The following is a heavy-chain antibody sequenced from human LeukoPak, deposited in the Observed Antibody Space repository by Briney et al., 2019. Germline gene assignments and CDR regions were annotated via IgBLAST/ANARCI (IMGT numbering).Heavy chain of an antibody. CDR3: AVRSSSVDY. J-gene: IGHJ4*02. D-gene: IGHD6-6*01. Sequence: PSETLSLTCAVYGGSFSGYYWSWIRQPPGKGLEWIGEINHSGSTNYNPSLKSRVIISVDTSKNQFSLKLSSVTAADTAVYYCAVRSSSVDYWGQGTLVTVSS. V-gene: IGHV4-34*01. CDR1: GGSFSGYY. CDR2: INHSGST.